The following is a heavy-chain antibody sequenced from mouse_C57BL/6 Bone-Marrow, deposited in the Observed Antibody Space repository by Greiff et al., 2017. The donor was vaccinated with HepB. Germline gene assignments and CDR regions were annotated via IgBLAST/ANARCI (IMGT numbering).Heavy chain of an antibody. J-gene: IGHJ3*01. V-gene: IGHV14-4*01. Sequence: EVQRVESGAELVRPGASVKLSCTASGFNIKDDYMHWVKQRPEQGLEWIGWIDPENGDTEYASKFQGKATITSDTSSDTAYLQLSSLTSEDTAVYYCTTRGPAWFADWGQGTLVTVSA. CDR3: TTRGPAWFAD. CDR2: IDPENGDT. CDR1: GFNIKDDY.